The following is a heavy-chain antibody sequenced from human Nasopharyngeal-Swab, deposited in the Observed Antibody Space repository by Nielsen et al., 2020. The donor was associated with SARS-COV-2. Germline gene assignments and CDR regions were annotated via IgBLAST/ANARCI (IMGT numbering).Heavy chain of an antibody. J-gene: IGHJ4*02. CDR2: IRSKANSYAT. CDR1: GFTFSGSA. V-gene: IGHV3-73*01. Sequence: GESLKISCAASGFTFSGSAMHWVRQASGKGLEWVGRIRSKANSYATAYAASVKGRFTISRDDSKNTAYLQMNSLKTEDTAVYYCTRHYEYYDSSGYYYEGIDYWGQGTPVTVSS. D-gene: IGHD3-22*01. CDR3: TRHYEYYDSSGYYYEGIDY.